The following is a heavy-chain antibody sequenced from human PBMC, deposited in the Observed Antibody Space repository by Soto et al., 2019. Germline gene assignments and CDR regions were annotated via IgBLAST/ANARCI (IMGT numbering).Heavy chain of an antibody. D-gene: IGHD1-26*01. CDR2: IHYSGST. CDR3: ARHGLGLDY. V-gene: IGHV4-59*08. J-gene: IGHJ4*02. CDR1: GVSISSYY. Sequence: SETLSLTCTVSGVSISSYYWIWLRQPPGKGLDYIGYIHYSGSTNYNPSLKSRVTISLDTSKNQFSLKLSSVTAADTAVYYCARHGLGLDYWGQGTLVTVSS.